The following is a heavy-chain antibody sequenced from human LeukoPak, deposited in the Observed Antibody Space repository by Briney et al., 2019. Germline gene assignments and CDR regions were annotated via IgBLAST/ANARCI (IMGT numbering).Heavy chain of an antibody. CDR1: GFTFSTYG. V-gene: IGHV3-23*01. D-gene: IGHD5-18*01. CDR3: ARDKGIQLWLPFDY. J-gene: IGHJ4*02. CDR2: ISGGGDRT. Sequence: PGGSLRLSCAAAGFTFSTYGMSWVRQAPGKGLEWVSGISGGGDRTSYAQSVKGRFTISRDNSKNTLYLQMNSLRAEDTAVYYCARDKGIQLWLPFDYWGQGTLVTVSS.